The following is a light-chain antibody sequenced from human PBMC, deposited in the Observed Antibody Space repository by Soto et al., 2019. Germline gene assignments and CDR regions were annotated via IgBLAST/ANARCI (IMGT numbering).Light chain of an antibody. V-gene: IGKV1-5*01. J-gene: IGKJ1*01. Sequence: DSPVTQARSAMAGSFLEGVTITCRASQSISRWLAWYQQKPGKAPKLLIYDASSLESGVPSRFSGSGSGTEFTLTISSLQPDDFATYYCQQYNSYRTLGQGTKVDI. CDR2: DAS. CDR1: QSISRW. CDR3: QQYNSYRT.